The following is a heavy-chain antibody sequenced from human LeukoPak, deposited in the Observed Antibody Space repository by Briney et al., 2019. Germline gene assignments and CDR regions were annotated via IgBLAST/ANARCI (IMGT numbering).Heavy chain of an antibody. CDR2: IYYNGST. Sequence: SETLSLTCTASGGSISSYYWSWIRQPPGKGLEWIGHIYYNGSTNYNPYLTSLNTISVDTTKNQFYLQLSPVNARDTAVYYCASGYYYDSSGNGGRGTLVSVS. CDR3: ASGYYYDSSGN. V-gene: IGHV4-59*12. D-gene: IGHD3-22*01. J-gene: IGHJ4*02. CDR1: GGSISSYY.